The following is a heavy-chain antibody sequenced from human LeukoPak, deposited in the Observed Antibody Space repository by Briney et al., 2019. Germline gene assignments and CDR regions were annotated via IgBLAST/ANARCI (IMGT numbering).Heavy chain of an antibody. CDR2: TSYDGSNK. D-gene: IGHD6-13*01. V-gene: IGHV3-30*18. Sequence: PGGSLRLSCAASGFTFSSYGMHWVRQAPGKGLEWVAVTSYDGSNKYYADSVKGRFTISRDNSKNTLYLQMNSLRAEDTAVYYCAKASESSGWYGDYWGQGTLVTVSS. J-gene: IGHJ4*02. CDR3: AKASESSGWYGDY. CDR1: GFTFSSYG.